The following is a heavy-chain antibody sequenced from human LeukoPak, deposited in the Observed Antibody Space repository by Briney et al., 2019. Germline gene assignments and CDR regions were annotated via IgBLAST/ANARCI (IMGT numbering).Heavy chain of an antibody. V-gene: IGHV3-15*01. J-gene: IGHJ4*02. CDR3: TTGGGYDYVWGSYRFGY. CDR1: GFTFINAW. D-gene: IGHD3-16*02. Sequence: PXGSLLLSCAASGFTFINAWMSWVRQAPGKGLEWVGRIKSKTDGGTTDYAAPVKGRFTISRDDSKNTLYLQMNSLKTEDTAVYYCTTGGGYDYVWGSYRFGYWGQGTLVTVSS. CDR2: IKSKTDGGTT.